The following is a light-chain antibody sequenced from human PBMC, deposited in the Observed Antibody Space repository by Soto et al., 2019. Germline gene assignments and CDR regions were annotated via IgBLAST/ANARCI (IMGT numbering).Light chain of an antibody. V-gene: IGKV3-20*01. J-gene: IGKJ2*01. CDR2: GAS. CDR3: QQYGSSTHT. Sequence: EIVLTQSPGSLSLSPRERATLSCRASQSVSSNHLAWYQQKPGQAPRLLIYGASRRATGIPDRFSGSGSGTEFTLTISRLEPEDFAVSYCQQYGSSTHTFGQGTKVEIK. CDR1: QSVSSNH.